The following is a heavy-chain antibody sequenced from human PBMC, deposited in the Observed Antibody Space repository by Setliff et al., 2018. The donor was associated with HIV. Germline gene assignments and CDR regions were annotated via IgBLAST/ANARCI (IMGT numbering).Heavy chain of an antibody. CDR2: IDHSGST. J-gene: IGHJ4*02. D-gene: IGHD1-26*01. Sequence: PSETLSLTCAVSGDSVSSSNWWNWVRQPPGKGLEWIGEIDHSGSTNYNPSLKSRVTISVDKSKNQFSLELISVTAADTAVYYCAGGPGTTSIDYWAQGTLVTVS. CDR1: GDSVSSSNW. V-gene: IGHV4-4*02. CDR3: AGGPGTTSIDY.